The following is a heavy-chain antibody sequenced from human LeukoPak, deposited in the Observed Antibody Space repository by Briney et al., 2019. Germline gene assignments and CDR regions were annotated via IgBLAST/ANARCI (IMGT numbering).Heavy chain of an antibody. CDR3: ARSRYCSSTSCYKTKRLFDP. D-gene: IGHD2-2*02. J-gene: IGHJ5*02. CDR1: GGSISSGGSR. V-gene: IGHV4-31*03. CDR2: IYYSGST. Sequence: SETLSLTCNVSGGSISSGGSRWSWIRQHPGKGLEWIGYIYYSGSTYYNPSLESRLTMPVDTSKNQFSLHLTSVTAADTAVYYCARSRYCSSTSCYKTKRLFDPWGQGTLVTVSS.